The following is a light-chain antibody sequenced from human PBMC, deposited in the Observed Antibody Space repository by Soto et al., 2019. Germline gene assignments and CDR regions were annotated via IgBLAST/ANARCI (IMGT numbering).Light chain of an antibody. Sequence: DIQMTQSPSSLSASVGDTVTNTCRASQSVSTYLNWYQQRPGKAPSLLIYDASSLQRGVPSRFSGSGSGTDFTLTISNLQSEDFATYYCQQSYSTPRTFGQGTKVDIK. V-gene: IGKV1-39*01. CDR3: QQSYSTPRT. CDR2: DAS. J-gene: IGKJ1*01. CDR1: QSVSTY.